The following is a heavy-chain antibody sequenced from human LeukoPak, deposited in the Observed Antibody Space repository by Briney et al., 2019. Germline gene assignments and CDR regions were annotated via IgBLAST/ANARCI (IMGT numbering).Heavy chain of an antibody. Sequence: EGSLRLSCAASGFTFTTFGIHWVRQAPGKGLEWVAAISPDGNIEYYTDSVKGRFTISRDNSKNMIYLQMNSLRGEDSAVYYCAKINNDDDYWGQGTLVTVSS. D-gene: IGHD1/OR15-1a*01. CDR1: GFTFTTFG. J-gene: IGHJ4*02. CDR2: ISPDGNIE. V-gene: IGHV3-30*18. CDR3: AKINNDDDY.